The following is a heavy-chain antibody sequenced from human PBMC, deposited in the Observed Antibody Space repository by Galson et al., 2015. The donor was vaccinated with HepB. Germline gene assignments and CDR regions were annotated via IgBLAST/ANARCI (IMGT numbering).Heavy chain of an antibody. CDR2: IIPIFGTA. CDR1: GGTFSSYA. CDR3: ASTLSWKRGFDY. V-gene: IGHV1-69*13. J-gene: IGHJ4*02. Sequence: SVKVSCKASGGTFSSYAISWVRQAPGQGLEWMGGIIPIFGTANYAQKFQGRVTITADESTSTAYMELSSLRSEDTAVYYCASTLSWKRGFDYWGQGTLVTVSS. D-gene: IGHD1-1*01.